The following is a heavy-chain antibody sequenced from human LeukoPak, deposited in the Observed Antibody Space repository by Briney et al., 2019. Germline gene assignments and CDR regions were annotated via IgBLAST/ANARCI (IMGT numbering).Heavy chain of an antibody. Sequence: PGGSLRLSCAASGFTFSSYGMHWVRQAPGKGLEWVAVISYDGSNKYYADSVKGRFTISRDNSKSTLYLQMNSLRAEDTAVYYCAKDPGYYDFWSWGQGTLVTVSS. D-gene: IGHD3-3*01. CDR3: AKDPGYYDFWS. J-gene: IGHJ5*02. V-gene: IGHV3-33*05. CDR1: GFTFSSYG. CDR2: ISYDGSNK.